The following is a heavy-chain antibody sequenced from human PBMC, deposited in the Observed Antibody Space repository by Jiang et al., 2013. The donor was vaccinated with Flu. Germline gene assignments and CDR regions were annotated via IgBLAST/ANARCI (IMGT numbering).Heavy chain of an antibody. CDR2: IWYDGSNK. Sequence: VQLLESGGGVVQPGRSLRLSCAASGFTFSSYGMHWVRQAPGKGLEWVAVIWYDGSNKYYADSVKGRFTISRDNSKNTLYLQMNSLRAEDTAVYYCARAVRYCGGDCSHYFDYWGQGTLVTVSS. D-gene: IGHD2-21*02. V-gene: IGHV3-33*01. J-gene: IGHJ4*02. CDR1: GFTFSSYG. CDR3: ARAVRYCGGDCSHYFDY.